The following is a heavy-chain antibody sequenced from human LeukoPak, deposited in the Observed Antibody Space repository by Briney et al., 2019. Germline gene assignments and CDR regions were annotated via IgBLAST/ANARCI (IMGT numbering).Heavy chain of an antibody. CDR2: INPRYGST. CDR3: ARKGARDGPTGHYLDH. Sequence: ASVKVSCKASGYTFSNYHIHWVRQAPGQGIEWMGIINPRYGSTTYAQNFQGRVTMTRDMSTSTVYMELSSLRSEDTAVYYCARKGARDGPTGHYLDHWGQGTLLTVSS. V-gene: IGHV1-46*01. D-gene: IGHD7-27*01. J-gene: IGHJ4*02. CDR1: GYTFSNYH.